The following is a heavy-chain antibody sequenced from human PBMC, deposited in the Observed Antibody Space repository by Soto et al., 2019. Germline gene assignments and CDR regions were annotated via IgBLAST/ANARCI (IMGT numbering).Heavy chain of an antibody. D-gene: IGHD5-12*01. CDR3: ARIPRRDGYNLYGMDV. V-gene: IGHV3-53*01. Sequence: EVQLVESRGGLIQPGGSLRLSCAASGFTVSSTYMSWVRQAPGKGLEWVSVIYSGGNTYYGDSVKGRFSISRDNSKNTLYLQMNSLRAEDTAVYYCARIPRRDGYNLYGMDVWGQGTTVTVSS. J-gene: IGHJ6*02. CDR1: GFTVSSTY. CDR2: IYSGGNT.